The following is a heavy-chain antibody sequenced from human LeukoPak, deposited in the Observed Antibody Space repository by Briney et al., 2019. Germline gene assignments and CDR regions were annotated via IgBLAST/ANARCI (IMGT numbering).Heavy chain of an antibody. V-gene: IGHV3-23*01. J-gene: IGHJ4*02. CDR1: GFTFSSYE. CDR2: ISGSGGST. Sequence: QTGGSLRLSCAASGFTFSSYEMNWVRQAPGKGLEWVSAISGSGGSTYYADSVKGRFTISRENSKNTLYLQMNSLRAEDTAVYYCAKDSAKKYDDYWGQGTLVTVSS. CDR3: AKDSAKKYDDY. D-gene: IGHD2/OR15-2a*01.